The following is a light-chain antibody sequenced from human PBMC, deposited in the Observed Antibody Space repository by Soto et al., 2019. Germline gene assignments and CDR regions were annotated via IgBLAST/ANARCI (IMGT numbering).Light chain of an antibody. J-gene: IGKJ3*01. CDR2: AAS. CDR3: QQSYITPRT. Sequence: DIQMTQSPSSLSASVGDRVTITCRASQSINSYLNWYQQEPGKAPKLLIYAASSLQIGVPSRFSGSGSGTDFTLTISSLQPEDFATYYCQQSYITPRTFGPGTKVDIK. CDR1: QSINSY. V-gene: IGKV1-39*01.